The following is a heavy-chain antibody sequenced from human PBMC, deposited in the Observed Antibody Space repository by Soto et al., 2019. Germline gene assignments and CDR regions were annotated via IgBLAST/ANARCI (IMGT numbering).Heavy chain of an antibody. J-gene: IGHJ4*02. CDR3: ARDSGDTSGYMLAY. V-gene: IGHV1-8*01. CDR1: GYTFTSYD. Sequence: ASVKVSCKASGYTFTSYDINWVRQATGQGLEWMGWMNPNSGNTGYAQKFQGRVTMTRDTSTSTVYMELSSLRSEDTAVYYCARDSGDTSGYMLAYWGQGALVTVSS. D-gene: IGHD3-22*01. CDR2: MNPNSGNT.